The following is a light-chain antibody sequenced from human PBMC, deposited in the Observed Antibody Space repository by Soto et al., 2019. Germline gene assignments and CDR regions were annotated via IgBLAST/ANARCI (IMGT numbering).Light chain of an antibody. V-gene: IGKV3-15*01. CDR1: QNLSRN. J-gene: IGKJ2*01. CDR3: QQYDKWPHT. CDR2: YAS. Sequence: EMVMTQSPATLSVSPGERATLSCRASQNLSRNLAWYQQQPGQAPRLLIFYASTRATGIPARFSGSGSGTDFTLTISSLQSEDFAVSYCQQYDKWPHTFGQGTKLEIK.